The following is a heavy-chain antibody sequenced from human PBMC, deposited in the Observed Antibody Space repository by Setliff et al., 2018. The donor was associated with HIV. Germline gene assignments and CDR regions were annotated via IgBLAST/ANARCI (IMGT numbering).Heavy chain of an antibody. CDR1: GFTFSSYG. V-gene: IGHV3-30*02. CDR2: LWYDGSNK. J-gene: IGHJ4*02. CDR3: AKGESRYYYDSLYY. D-gene: IGHD3-22*01. Sequence: PGGSLRLSCAASGFTFSSYGMHWVRQPPGKGLEWVAGLWYDGSNKYYPDSVKGRFTISRDNSKNTLYLQMNSLRAEDTAAYYCAKGESRYYYDSLYYWGQGTLVTVSS.